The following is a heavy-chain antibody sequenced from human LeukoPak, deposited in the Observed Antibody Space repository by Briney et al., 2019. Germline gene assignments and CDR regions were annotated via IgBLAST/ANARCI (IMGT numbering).Heavy chain of an antibody. CDR3: AKDRPSLGRFDAFDI. V-gene: IGHV3-30*02. CDR2: IRYDGGYK. CDR1: GFTFSSYG. J-gene: IGHJ3*02. Sequence: GGSLRLSCAASGFTFSSYGMNWVRQAPGKGLDWVAYIRYDGGYKNYADSVKGRFTISRDNSKNTLYLQMNSLRAEDTAVYYCAKDRPSLGRFDAFDIWGQGTMVTVSS.